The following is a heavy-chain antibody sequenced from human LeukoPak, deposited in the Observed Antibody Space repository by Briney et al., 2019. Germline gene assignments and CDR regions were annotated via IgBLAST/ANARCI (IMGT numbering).Heavy chain of an antibody. J-gene: IGHJ6*03. CDR2: ISSSSSTI. V-gene: IGHV3-48*04. Sequence: PGGSLRLSCAASGFTFSSYSMNWVRQAPGKGLEWVSYISSSSSTIYYADSVKGRFTISRDNAKNSLYLQMNSLRAEDTAVYYCARVPTRQYYYMDVWGKGTTVTVSS. CDR3: ARVPTRQYYYMDV. CDR1: GFTFSSYS.